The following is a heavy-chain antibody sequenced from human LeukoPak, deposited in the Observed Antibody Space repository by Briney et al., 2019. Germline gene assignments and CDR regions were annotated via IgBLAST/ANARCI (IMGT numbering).Heavy chain of an antibody. J-gene: IGHJ4*02. Sequence: ASVKVSCKASVYTFTGYYMHWVRQAPGQGLEWMGWINPNSGGTNYAQKFQGRVTMTRNTSISTAYMELSSLRSEDTAVYYCARDAVIYSGYGKLDYWGQGTLVTVSS. CDR3: ARDAVIYSGYGKLDY. V-gene: IGHV1-2*02. CDR2: INPNSGGT. D-gene: IGHD5-12*01. CDR1: VYTFTGYY.